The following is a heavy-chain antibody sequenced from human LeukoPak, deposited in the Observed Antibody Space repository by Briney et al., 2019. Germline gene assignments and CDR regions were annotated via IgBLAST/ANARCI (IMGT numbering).Heavy chain of an antibody. CDR3: ARSITIFGVAHDAFDI. D-gene: IGHD3-3*01. Sequence: SETLSLTCTVSGGSISNYYWSWIRQPPGKGLEWIGYVYYSGSTNYNPSLKSRVTISVDTSKNQFSLKLSSVTAADTAVYYCARSITIFGVAHDAFDIWGQGTMVTVSS. CDR2: VYYSGST. CDR1: GGSISNYY. J-gene: IGHJ3*02. V-gene: IGHV4-59*01.